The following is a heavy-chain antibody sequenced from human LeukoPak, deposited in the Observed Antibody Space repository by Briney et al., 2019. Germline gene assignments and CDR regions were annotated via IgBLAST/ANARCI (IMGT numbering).Heavy chain of an antibody. D-gene: IGHD3-9*01. CDR2: INHSGST. J-gene: IGHJ4*02. V-gene: IGHV4-34*01. CDR1: GGSFSGYY. Sequence: SETLSLTCAVYGGSFSGYYWSWIRQPPGKGLEWIGEINHSGSTNYNPSLKSRVTISVDTSKNQFSLKLSSVTAADTAVYYCASVHYYDILTGYYATSFDYWGQGTLVTVSS. CDR3: ASVHYYDILTGYYATSFDY.